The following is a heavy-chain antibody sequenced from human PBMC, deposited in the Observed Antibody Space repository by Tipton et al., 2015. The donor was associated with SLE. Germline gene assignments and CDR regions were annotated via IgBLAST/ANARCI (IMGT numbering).Heavy chain of an antibody. Sequence: TLSLTCSVSGGSINVYYWSWVRQPPGKGLEWIGYVSYSGRTNYNPALQSRVTISVDTAKNQFSLKLRSVTAADTAVYYCARLPDYFDHRGQGALVTVSS. CDR3: ARLPDYFDH. CDR2: VSYSGRT. CDR1: GGSINVYY. J-gene: IGHJ4*02. V-gene: IGHV4-59*01.